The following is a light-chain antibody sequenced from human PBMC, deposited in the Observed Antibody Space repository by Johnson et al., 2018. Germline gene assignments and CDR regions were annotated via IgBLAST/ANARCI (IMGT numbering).Light chain of an antibody. CDR1: SSNIGNNY. CDR2: ENN. Sequence: QSVLTQPPSVSAAPGQKVTISCSGSSSNIGNNYVSWYQQLPGTAPKLLIYENNKRPSGIPDRFSGSKSGTSATLGITGLQTGDEADYYFGTWDSSLSAGNVFGTGTKVTVV. J-gene: IGLJ1*01. CDR3: GTWDSSLSAGNV. V-gene: IGLV1-51*02.